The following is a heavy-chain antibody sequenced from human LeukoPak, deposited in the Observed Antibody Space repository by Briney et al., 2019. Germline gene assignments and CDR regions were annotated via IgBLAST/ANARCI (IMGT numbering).Heavy chain of an antibody. CDR2: VTRSGSS. D-gene: IGHD3-10*01. J-gene: IGHJ6*02. V-gene: IGHV4-34*01. CDR3: ARDPVLVSNGSGSSPIYYGMDV. CDR1: GGSLSDYY. Sequence: SETLSLTCAVYGGSLSDYYWSWIRQPPGKGLEWIGEVTRSGSSNYNPSLKSRVSISGDTSKKQISLRLRSVTAADTAVHYCARDPVLVSNGSGSSPIYYGMDVWGQGTTVIVSS.